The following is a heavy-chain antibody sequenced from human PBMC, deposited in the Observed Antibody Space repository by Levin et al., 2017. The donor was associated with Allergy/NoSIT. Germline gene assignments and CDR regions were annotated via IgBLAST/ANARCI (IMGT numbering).Heavy chain of an antibody. J-gene: IGHJ4*02. D-gene: IGHD3-10*01. Sequence: GSLRLSCTVSGGSISSYYWSWIRQPPGKGLEWIGYIYYSGSTNYNPSLKSRVTISVDTSKNQFSLKLSSVTAADTAVYYCARHWDYYGSGSYYNVELFDYWGQGTLVTVSS. CDR3: ARHWDYYGSGSYYNVELFDY. CDR1: GGSISSYY. CDR2: IYYSGST. V-gene: IGHV4-59*08.